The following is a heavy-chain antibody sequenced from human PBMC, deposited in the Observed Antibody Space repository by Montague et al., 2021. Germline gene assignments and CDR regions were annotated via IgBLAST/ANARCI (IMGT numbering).Heavy chain of an antibody. Sequence: SETLSLTCTVSGGSITSNIYYWGWIRQSPGKGLEWIGSIYYSGNSFYHPSLKSRITMAVDTSKNQFSLKLSSATAADTSIYYCARVFSSWYVGWFDPWGQGTLVTVSS. CDR2: IYYSGNS. J-gene: IGHJ5*02. CDR1: GGSITSNIYY. D-gene: IGHD6-13*01. CDR3: ARVFSSWYVGWFDP. V-gene: IGHV4-39*07.